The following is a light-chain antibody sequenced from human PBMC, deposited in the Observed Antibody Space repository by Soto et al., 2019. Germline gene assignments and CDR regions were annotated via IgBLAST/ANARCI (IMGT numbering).Light chain of an antibody. CDR3: QQRSNWPRT. CDR1: QSVSSY. CDR2: DAS. V-gene: IGKV3-11*01. J-gene: IGKJ5*01. Sequence: EIVLTQSPATLSLSPGERATLSCRASQSVSSYLAWYQQKPGQAPRLLIYDASNRATGIPARFSGSGSGTDFTITISSLGPEDFEVYYCQQRSNWPRTFGQGTRLEIK.